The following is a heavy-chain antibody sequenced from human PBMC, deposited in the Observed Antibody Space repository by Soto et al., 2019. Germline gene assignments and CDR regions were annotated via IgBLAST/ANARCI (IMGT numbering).Heavy chain of an antibody. J-gene: IGHJ4*02. V-gene: IGHV2-26*01. CDR1: GFSLSNARMG. D-gene: IGHD6-6*01. CDR3: ARARLSGGSSTAFGY. Sequence: QVTLKESGPVLVKPTEPLTLTCTVSGFSLSNARMGVSWIRQPPGKALEWLAHIFSNDEKSYSTSLKSRLTISKDTSKSQVVLTMTSMEPVDTATYYCARARLSGGSSTAFGYWGQGTLVTVSS. CDR2: IFSNDEK.